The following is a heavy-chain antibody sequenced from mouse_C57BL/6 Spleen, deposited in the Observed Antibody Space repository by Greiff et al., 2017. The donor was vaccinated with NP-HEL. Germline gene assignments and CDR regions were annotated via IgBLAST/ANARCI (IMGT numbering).Heavy chain of an antibody. D-gene: IGHD2-2*01. CDR1: GYTFTDYY. Sequence: EVQLQQSGPVLVKPGASVKMSCKASGYTFTDYYMNWVKQSPGRSLEWIGVINPYNGGTSFNQKFKGKATLTVDKSSSTAYMALNSLTSEDSAVYYGERDGYDWYFDVWGTGTTVTVPS. J-gene: IGHJ1*03. CDR3: ERDGYDWYFDV. V-gene: IGHV1-19*01. CDR2: INPYNGGT.